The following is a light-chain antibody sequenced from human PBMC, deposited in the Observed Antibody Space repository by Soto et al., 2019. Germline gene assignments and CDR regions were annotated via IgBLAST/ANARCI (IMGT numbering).Light chain of an antibody. CDR3: QQFNNYPRIT. CDR1: QGIISA. CDR2: DAS. Sequence: AIQLTQSPSSLSSSVGDRVTITCRASQGIISALAWYQQKPGKAPKLLIYDASSLESGVPSRFSGSGSGTDFTLTISSLQPEDFATYYCQQFNNYPRITFGQGTRLEIK. J-gene: IGKJ5*01. V-gene: IGKV1D-13*01.